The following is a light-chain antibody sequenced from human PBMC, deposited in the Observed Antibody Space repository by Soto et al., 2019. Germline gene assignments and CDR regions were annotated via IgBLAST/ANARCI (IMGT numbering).Light chain of an antibody. CDR3: ALYMGSGTHWV. Sequence: QAVVTQEPSFSVSPGGTVTLTCGLSSGSVSTSYYPSWYQQTPGQAPRTLIYSTNTRSSGVPDRFSGSFLGNKAALTITGAQADDESVYYCALYMGSGTHWVFGGGTKLTVL. CDR1: SGSVSTSYY. J-gene: IGLJ3*02. CDR2: STN. V-gene: IGLV8-61*01.